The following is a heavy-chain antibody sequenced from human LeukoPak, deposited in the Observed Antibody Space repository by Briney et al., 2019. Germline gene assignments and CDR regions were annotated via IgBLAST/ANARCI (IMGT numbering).Heavy chain of an antibody. CDR3: ARSVYTIIAVIEGATNWFDP. D-gene: IGHD6-19*01. CDR1: GYTFTSYD. CDR2: MNPNSGNT. V-gene: IGHV1-8*01. J-gene: IGHJ5*02. Sequence: ASVKVSCKASGYTFTSYDINWVRQATGQGLEWMGWMNPNSGNTGYAQKFQGRVTMTRDTSTSTVYMEVSSLRSEDTAVYYCARSVYTIIAVIEGATNWFDPWGQGTLVTVSS.